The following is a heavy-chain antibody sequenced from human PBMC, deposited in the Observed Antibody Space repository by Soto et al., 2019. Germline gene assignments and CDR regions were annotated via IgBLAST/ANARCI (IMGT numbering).Heavy chain of an antibody. J-gene: IGHJ4*02. CDR1: VGSVGSGSYY. D-gene: IGHD6-19*01. Sequence: PSETLSLTCTVSVGSVGSGSYYWSWIRQPPGKGLEWIGYMYNSGSTNYNPSLKSRVIISVDTSKNQFSLKLSSVTAADTAVYYCARVSSGWYYFDYWGQGTLVTVSS. V-gene: IGHV4-61*01. CDR2: MYNSGST. CDR3: ARVSSGWYYFDY.